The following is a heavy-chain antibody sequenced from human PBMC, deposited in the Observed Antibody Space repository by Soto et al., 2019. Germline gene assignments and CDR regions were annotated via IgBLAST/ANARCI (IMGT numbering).Heavy chain of an antibody. CDR3: ARQSYDSSGYYAQSYYFDY. CDR1: GFTFSSYE. D-gene: IGHD3-22*01. Sequence: PGGSLRLSCAASGFTFSSYEMNWVRQAPGKGLEWVSYISSSGSTIYYADSVKGRLTISRDNAKNSLYLQMNSLRAEGTAVYYCARQSYDSSGYYAQSYYFDYWGQGTLVTVSS. V-gene: IGHV3-48*03. J-gene: IGHJ4*02. CDR2: ISSSGSTI.